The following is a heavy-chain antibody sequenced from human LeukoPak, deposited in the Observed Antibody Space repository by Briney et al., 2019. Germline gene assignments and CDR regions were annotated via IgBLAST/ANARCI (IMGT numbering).Heavy chain of an antibody. Sequence: KPSETLSLTCTASGDSIRSSNYYWAWIRQPPGKGLEWIGSIYYSGSTNYNPSLKSRVTISVDTSKNQFSLKLSSVTAADTAVYYCARHGTDKYYDFWSGYLGGWFDPWGQGTLVTVSS. CDR2: IYYSGST. J-gene: IGHJ5*02. CDR3: ARHGTDKYYDFWSGYLGGWFDP. V-gene: IGHV4-39*01. CDR1: GDSIRSSNYY. D-gene: IGHD3-3*01.